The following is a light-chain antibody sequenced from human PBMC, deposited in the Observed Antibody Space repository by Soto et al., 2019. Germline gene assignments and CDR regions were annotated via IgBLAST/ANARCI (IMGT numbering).Light chain of an antibody. CDR2: GAS. Sequence: EIVMTQSPATLSVSPGERATLSCRASQSVSSNLAWYQQKPGQAPRLLIYGASTRDTGIPARFSGSGSGTEYTLTISSLQSEDFAVYYCQQYNNWPPLPFGGGTKGEIK. V-gene: IGKV3-15*01. CDR1: QSVSSN. CDR3: QQYNNWPPLP. J-gene: IGKJ4*01.